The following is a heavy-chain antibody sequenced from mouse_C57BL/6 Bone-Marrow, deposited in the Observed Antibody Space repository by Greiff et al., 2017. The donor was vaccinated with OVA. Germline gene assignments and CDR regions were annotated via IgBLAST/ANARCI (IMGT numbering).Heavy chain of an antibody. V-gene: IGHV7-3*01. CDR2: IRNKANGYTT. J-gene: IGHJ4*01. CDR3: ARYLWYYYAMDY. Sequence: EVQLMESGGGLVQPGGSLSLSCAASGFTFTDYYMSWVRQPPGKALEWLGFIRNKANGYTTEYSASVKGRFTISRDNSQSILYLQMNALRAEDSATYYCARYLWYYYAMDYWGQGTSVTVSS. CDR1: GFTFTDYY. D-gene: IGHD6-1*01.